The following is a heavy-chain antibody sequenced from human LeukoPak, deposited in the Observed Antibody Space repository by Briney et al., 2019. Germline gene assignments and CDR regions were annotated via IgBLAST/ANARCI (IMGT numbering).Heavy chain of an antibody. Sequence: GGSLRLSCAASGFTFSSYSMNWVRQAPGKGLEWVSSISSSSSYIYYADSVKGRFTISRDNAKNSLYLQMNSLRAEDTAVYYCARDRGYCGGDCYSGNDAFDIWGQGTMVTVSS. V-gene: IGHV3-21*01. CDR1: GFTFSSYS. D-gene: IGHD2-21*02. CDR3: ARDRGYCGGDCYSGNDAFDI. J-gene: IGHJ3*02. CDR2: ISSSSSYI.